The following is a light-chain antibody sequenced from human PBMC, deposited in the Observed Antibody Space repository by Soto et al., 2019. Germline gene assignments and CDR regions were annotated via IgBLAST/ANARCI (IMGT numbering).Light chain of an antibody. CDR1: SSDVGGYDY. CDR2: EVS. V-gene: IGLV2-14*01. J-gene: IGLJ2*01. CDR3: SSHRSDITVV. Sequence: QSALTQPASVSGSPGQSITLSCTGTSSDVGGYDYVSWYQHHPGKAPKLLIFEVSNRPSGVSNRFSGSKSGNTASLTISGLQAEDEADYYCSSHRSDITVVFGGGTKLTVL.